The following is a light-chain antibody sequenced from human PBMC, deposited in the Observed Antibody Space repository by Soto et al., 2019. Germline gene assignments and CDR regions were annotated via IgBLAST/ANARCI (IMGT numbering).Light chain of an antibody. CDR3: CSYVDTDTWV. V-gene: IGLV2-11*01. CDR2: GVS. CDR1: NSDVGGYNY. Sequence: QSVLTQPRSVSGSPGQSDTISCTGTNSDVGGYNYVSWYQQYPGKAPKLMISGVSERPSGVPDRFSGSKSGNTASLTISGLQAEDEADYYCCSYVDTDTWVFGGGTKVTVL. J-gene: IGLJ3*02.